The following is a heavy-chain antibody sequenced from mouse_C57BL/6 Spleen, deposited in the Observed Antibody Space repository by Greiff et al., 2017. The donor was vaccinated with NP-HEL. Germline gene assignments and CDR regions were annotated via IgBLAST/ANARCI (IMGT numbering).Heavy chain of an antibody. V-gene: IGHV5-9-1*02. J-gene: IGHJ4*01. Sequence: EVMLVESGEGLVKPGGSLKLSCAASGFTFSSYAMSWVRQTPEKRLEWVAYISSGGDYIYYADTVKGRFTISRDNARNTLYLQMSSLKSEDTAMYYCTREGVATDYAMDYWGQGTSVTVSS. CDR3: TREGVATDYAMDY. CDR2: ISSGGDYI. CDR1: GFTFSSYA. D-gene: IGHD1-1*02.